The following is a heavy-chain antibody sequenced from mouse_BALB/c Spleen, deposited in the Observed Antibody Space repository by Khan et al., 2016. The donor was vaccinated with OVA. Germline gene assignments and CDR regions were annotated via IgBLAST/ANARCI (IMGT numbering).Heavy chain of an antibody. J-gene: IGHJ2*01. Sequence: QVQLQQSGPGLVAPSQSLSITCTVYGYSLTRYGVHWVRQPPGKGLEWLGLIWAGGSTNYYWALMSRLSISIDNSKSLVFLIMNRLQTDDTVLDYCARSKYLARYWGQGTTLTVSS. CDR3: ARSKYLARY. CDR1: GYSLTRYG. V-gene: IGHV2-9*02. D-gene: IGHD3-3*01. CDR2: IWAGGST.